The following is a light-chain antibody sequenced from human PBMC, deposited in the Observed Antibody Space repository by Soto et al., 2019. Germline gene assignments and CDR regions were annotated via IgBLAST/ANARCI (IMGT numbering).Light chain of an antibody. CDR1: SSNIGSNT. Sequence: QSVLTQPPSASGTPGQTVTIACSGSSSNIGSNTVNWYQQLPGTAPKLLIYNDNRRPSGVPDRFSGSKSGTSASLAISGLQSEDEAVYYCASWDDRLGAVIFGGGTKVTVL. J-gene: IGLJ2*01. CDR2: NDN. V-gene: IGLV1-44*01. CDR3: ASWDDRLGAVI.